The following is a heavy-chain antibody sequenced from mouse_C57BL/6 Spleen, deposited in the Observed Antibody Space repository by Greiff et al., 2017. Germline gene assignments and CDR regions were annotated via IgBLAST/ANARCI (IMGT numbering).Heavy chain of an antibody. Sequence: EVQLQQSGPELVKPGASVKMSCKASGYTFTDYNMHWVKQSHGKSLEWIGYINPNNGGTSYNQKFKGKATLTVDTSSSTAYMELHSLTSEDSAVYFCAREEGVVEDYWGQGTTLTVSS. CDR1: GYTFTDYN. V-gene: IGHV1-22*01. J-gene: IGHJ2*01. CDR2: INPNNGGT. CDR3: AREEGVVEDY. D-gene: IGHD1-1*01.